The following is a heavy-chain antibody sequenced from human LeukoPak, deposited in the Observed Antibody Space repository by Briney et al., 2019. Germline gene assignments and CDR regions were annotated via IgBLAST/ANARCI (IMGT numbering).Heavy chain of an antibody. V-gene: IGHV3-30-3*01. CDR2: ISYDGRNK. CDR3: ARDSAAAGIFPY. J-gene: IGHJ4*02. Sequence: GSLRLSCAASGFTFSSYAMHWVRQAPGKGLEWVAVISYDGRNKYYADSVKGRFTISRDNSKNTLYLQMNSLRAEDTAVYYCARDSAAAGIFPYWGQGTLVTVSS. D-gene: IGHD6-13*01. CDR1: GFTFSSYA.